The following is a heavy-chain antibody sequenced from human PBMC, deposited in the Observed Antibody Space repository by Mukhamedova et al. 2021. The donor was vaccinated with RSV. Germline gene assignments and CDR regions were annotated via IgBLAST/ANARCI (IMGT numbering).Heavy chain of an antibody. CDR3: ARGESQPFDY. CDR2: IYYSGST. V-gene: IGHV4-39*07. D-gene: IGHD5-24*01. Sequence: GIYYSGSTYYNPSLKSRVTISVDTSKNQFSLKLSSVTAADTAVYYCARGESQPFDYCGQGTLVTVSS. J-gene: IGHJ4*02.